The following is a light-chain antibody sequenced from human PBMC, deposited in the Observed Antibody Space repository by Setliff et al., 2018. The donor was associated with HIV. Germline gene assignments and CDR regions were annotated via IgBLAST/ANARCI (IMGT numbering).Light chain of an antibody. CDR3: CSYAGSNIFV. V-gene: IGLV2-23*02. J-gene: IGLJ1*01. CDR2: EVT. CDR1: SSDVGSFNL. Sequence: QSVLTQPASVSGSPGQSITISCTGTSSDVGSFNLVSWHQQFPGKAPKLMIYEVTKRPSGVPTRFSGFKSGNTASLTIYGLQPEDEADYFCCSYAGSNIFVFGKGTKVTVL.